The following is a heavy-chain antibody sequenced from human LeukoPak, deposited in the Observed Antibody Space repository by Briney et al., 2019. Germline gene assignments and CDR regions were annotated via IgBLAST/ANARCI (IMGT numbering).Heavy chain of an antibody. CDR1: GFTFKNYG. CDR3: AGDERSKYLDL. CDR2: IWFDGSKT. V-gene: IGHV3-33*01. Sequence: GGSLRLSCATSGFTFKNYGMPWVRQAPGKGLEWVAVIWFDGSKTYYGESVKGRFTISRDDPKKTLYLQMDSLRDEDTAVYYCAGDERSKYLDLWGQGTLVIVSS. D-gene: IGHD3-10*01. J-gene: IGHJ4*02.